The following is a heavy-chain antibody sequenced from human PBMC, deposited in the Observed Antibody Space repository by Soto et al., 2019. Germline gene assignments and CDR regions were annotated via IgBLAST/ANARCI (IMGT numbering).Heavy chain of an antibody. D-gene: IGHD3-9*01. CDR2: MNPNSGNT. CDR1: GYTFTSYD. CDR3: ARGAGYDILTGYFHNWLAP. J-gene: IGHJ5*02. V-gene: IGHV1-8*01. Sequence: ASVKVSCKASGYTFTSYDINWVRQATGQGLEWMGWMNPNSGNTGYAQEFQGRVTMTRNTSISTAYMELSSLRSEDTAVYYCARGAGYDILTGYFHNWLAPWGQGTLVTVS.